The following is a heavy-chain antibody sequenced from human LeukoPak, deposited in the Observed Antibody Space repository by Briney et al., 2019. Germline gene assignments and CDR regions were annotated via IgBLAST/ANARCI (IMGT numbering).Heavy chain of an antibody. V-gene: IGHV4-59*08. Sequence: SETLSLTCTVSGGSISSYYWSWIRQPPGKGLEWIGYIYYSGSIKYNSSLKSRVTISVDTSKNQISLKLRSVTAADTAVYYCARGSYSNGYYYYGMDVWGQGTTVTVSS. CDR1: GGSISSYY. D-gene: IGHD3-10*01. CDR2: IYYSGSI. CDR3: ARGSYSNGYYYYGMDV. J-gene: IGHJ6*02.